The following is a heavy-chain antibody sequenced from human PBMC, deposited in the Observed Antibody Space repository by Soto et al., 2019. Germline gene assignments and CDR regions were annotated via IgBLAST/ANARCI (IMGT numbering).Heavy chain of an antibody. CDR2: ISYDGLTK. J-gene: IGHJ4*02. D-gene: IGHD2-15*01. CDR3: AKDRLLLGGHSDS. Sequence: QLVESGGGVVQPGRSLKLSCAASGFTSTFGVHWVRQAPGKGLEWVTFISYDGLTKYYADSVKGRFTISRENSKNTIYLQMSSLRPEDSAVYYCAKDRLLLGGHSDSWCQGTLVTVSS. V-gene: IGHV3-30*18. CDR1: GFTSTFG.